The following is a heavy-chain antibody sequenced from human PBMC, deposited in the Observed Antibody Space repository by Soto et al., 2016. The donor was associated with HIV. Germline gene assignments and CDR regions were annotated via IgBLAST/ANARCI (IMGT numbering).Heavy chain of an antibody. V-gene: IGHV3-66*01. CDR3: ARDAGYSSGWGFDY. D-gene: IGHD6-19*01. Sequence: EVQLVESGGGLVQPGGSLRLSCAASEFTVSSNYMSWVRQAPGKGLEWVSLIYSGGRTYYADSVKGRFTISRDSSKSTLYLQMNNLRAEDTAVYYCARDAGYSSGWGFDYWGQGTLVSVSS. J-gene: IGHJ4*02. CDR2: IYSGGRT. CDR1: EFTVSSNY.